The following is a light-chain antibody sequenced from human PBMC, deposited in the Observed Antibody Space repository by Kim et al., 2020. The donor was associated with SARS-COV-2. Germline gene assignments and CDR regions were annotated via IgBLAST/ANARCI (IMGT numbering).Light chain of an antibody. V-gene: IGKV1-33*01. Sequence: DIQMTQSPSSLSASVGDKVTITCQASQDITTYLSWYQQKPGKAPKLLIYNAFNLEAGVPSRFSGSGSGTDFTFTISSLQPEDIATYYCQQYDNLPRTFGQGTKLEIK. CDR3: QQYDNLPRT. CDR1: QDITTY. CDR2: NAF. J-gene: IGKJ2*01.